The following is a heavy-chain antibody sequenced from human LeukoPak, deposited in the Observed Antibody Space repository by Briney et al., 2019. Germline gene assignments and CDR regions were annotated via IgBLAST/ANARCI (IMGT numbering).Heavy chain of an antibody. CDR1: GFTFSDYS. Sequence: GGSLRLSCAASGFTFSDYSMNWVRQAPGKGLEWISYIGIDSGNTNYADSVKGRFPISGDKDKNSLYLQMNSLRVEDTAVYYCARDYKYAFDNWGQGTLVTVSS. J-gene: IGHJ4*02. CDR3: ARDYKYAFDN. V-gene: IGHV3-48*01. CDR2: IGIDSGNT. D-gene: IGHD5-24*01.